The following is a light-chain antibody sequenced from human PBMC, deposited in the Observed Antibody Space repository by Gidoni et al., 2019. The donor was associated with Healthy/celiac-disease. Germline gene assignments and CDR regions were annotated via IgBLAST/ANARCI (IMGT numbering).Light chain of an antibody. J-gene: IGKJ4*01. Sequence: DIHITQSPSSLSASVGDILTITCRASQSISSYLNWYQQKPGKDPKLLIYSASSLQSGVPSRFSGSGSGTDFTITISSLQPEDFATYYCQQSYSTPGLTFGGGTKVEIK. V-gene: IGKV1-39*01. CDR3: QQSYSTPGLT. CDR1: QSISSY. CDR2: SAS.